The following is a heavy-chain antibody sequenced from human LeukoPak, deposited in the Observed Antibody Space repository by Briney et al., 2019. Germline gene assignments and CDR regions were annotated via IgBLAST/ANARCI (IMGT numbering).Heavy chain of an antibody. V-gene: IGHV3-21*06. CDR1: GFTLRSYS. J-gene: IGHJ4*02. CDR3: ARDNSGWSRDY. CDR2: INWGSNHI. Sequence: PGGPLRLSCAASGFTLRSYSMSWVRQAPGKGREWVSSINWGSNHIYYADAVQGRFTISRDNAKNSLYLQMNSLRVEDTAIYYCARDNSGWSRDYWGQGTLVTVSS. D-gene: IGHD6-19*01.